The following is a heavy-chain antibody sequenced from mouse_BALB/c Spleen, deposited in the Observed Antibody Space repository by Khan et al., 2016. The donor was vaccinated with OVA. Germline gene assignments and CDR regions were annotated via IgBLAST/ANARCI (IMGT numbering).Heavy chain of an antibody. J-gene: IGHJ4*01. D-gene: IGHD1-1*01. V-gene: IGHV9-3-1*01. CDR2: IYTYTGDT. CDR1: GYTFTNYG. Sequence: QIQLVQSGPELKKPGETVKISCKASGYTFTNYGMNWVKQAPGKGLKWMVWIYTYTGDTTYADDFKGRFAFSLESSASTVFLQINNLTNDDTATKFCARDNSRAMDYWGQGTSVTVSA. CDR3: ARDNSRAMDY.